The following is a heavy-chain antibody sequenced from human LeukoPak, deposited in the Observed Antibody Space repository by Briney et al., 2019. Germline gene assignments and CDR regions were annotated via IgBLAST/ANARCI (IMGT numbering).Heavy chain of an antibody. Sequence: PGGSLRLSCAASGFTFSSYAMHWVRQAPGKGLEWVAVISYDGSNKYYADSVKGRFTISRDNAKNSLYLQMNGLRADDTAVYYCARTQLNGSRAPWGQGTLVTVSS. CDR3: ARTQLNGSRAP. J-gene: IGHJ5*02. CDR1: GFTFSSYA. D-gene: IGHD3-10*01. V-gene: IGHV3-30-3*01. CDR2: ISYDGSNK.